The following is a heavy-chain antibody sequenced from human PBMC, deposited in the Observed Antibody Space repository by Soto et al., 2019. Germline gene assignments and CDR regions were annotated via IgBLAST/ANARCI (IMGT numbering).Heavy chain of an antibody. CDR3: ARGEWIQLWLSGIFDI. V-gene: IGHV4-34*01. D-gene: IGHD5-18*01. J-gene: IGHJ3*02. CDR2: INHSGST. Sequence: SETLSLTCAVYGGSFSGYYWSWIRQPPGKGLEWIGEINHSGSTNYNPSLKSRVTISVDTSKNQFSLKLSSVTAADTAVYYCARGEWIQLWLSGIFDIWGQGTMVTVSS. CDR1: GGSFSGYY.